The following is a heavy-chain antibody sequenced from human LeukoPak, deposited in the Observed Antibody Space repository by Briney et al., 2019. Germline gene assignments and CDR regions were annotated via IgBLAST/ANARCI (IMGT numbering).Heavy chain of an antibody. CDR3: ARVCQGDFWSGYYPPPYFDY. V-gene: IGHV1-2*02. D-gene: IGHD3-3*01. CDR1: GYTFTGYY. Sequence: ASVKVSCKASGYTFTGYYMHWVRQAPGQGLEWMGWINPNSGGTNYAQKFQGRVTMTRDTSISTAYMELSRLRSDDAAVYYCARVCQGDFWSGYYPPPYFDYWGQGTLVTVSS. J-gene: IGHJ4*02. CDR2: INPNSGGT.